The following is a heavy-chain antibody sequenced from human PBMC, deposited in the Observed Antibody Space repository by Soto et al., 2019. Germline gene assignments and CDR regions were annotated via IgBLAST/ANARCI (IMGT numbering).Heavy chain of an antibody. Sequence: PSETLSLTCTVSGGSISSYYWSWIRQPPGRGLEWIGYIYNSGSTNYNPSLKSRVTISVDTSKNQFSLKLSSVTAADTAVYYCAYGDSRGPFDSWGQGTLVTVSS. CDR2: IYNSGST. V-gene: IGHV4-59*01. CDR1: GGSISSYY. CDR3: AYGDSRGPFDS. J-gene: IGHJ4*02. D-gene: IGHD4-17*01.